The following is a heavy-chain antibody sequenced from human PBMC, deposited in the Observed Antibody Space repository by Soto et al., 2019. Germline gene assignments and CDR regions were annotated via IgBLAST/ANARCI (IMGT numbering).Heavy chain of an antibody. J-gene: IGHJ6*02. V-gene: IGHV3-48*02. CDR1: GFTFSIYS. D-gene: IGHD3-22*01. CDR3: ARDFDRARRYYGMDV. Sequence: LILSCASSGFTFSIYSMNLVHQAPGKGLEWVSYISSSSSTIYYADSVKCRFTISRDNAKNSLYLQMNSLRDEDTAVYYCARDFDRARRYYGMDVWGQGTTVTVSS. CDR2: ISSSSSTI.